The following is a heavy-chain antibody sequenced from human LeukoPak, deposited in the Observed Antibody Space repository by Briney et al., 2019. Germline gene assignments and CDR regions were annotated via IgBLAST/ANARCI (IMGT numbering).Heavy chain of an antibody. CDR1: GGSISSGSYY. J-gene: IGHJ4*02. D-gene: IGHD4-23*01. V-gene: IGHV4-61*02. CDR3: ARVEPYGGNS. CDR2: IYTSGST. Sequence: PSETLSLTCTVSGGSISSGSYYWSWIRQPPGKGLEWIGRIYTSGSTNYNPSLKSRVTISVDTSKNQFSLKLSSVTAADTAVYYCARVEPYGGNSWGQGTLVTVSS.